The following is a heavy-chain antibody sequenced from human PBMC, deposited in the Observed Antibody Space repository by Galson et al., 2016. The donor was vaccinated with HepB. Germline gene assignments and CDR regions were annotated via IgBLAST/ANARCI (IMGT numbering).Heavy chain of an antibody. J-gene: IGHJ6*02. CDR2: ISSSSSTI. Sequence: TFSSYSMNWVRQAPGKGLEWVSYISSSSSTIYYADSVKGRFTISRDNAKNSLYLQMNSLRDEDTAVYYCARDRSYYYYYGMDVWGQGTLVTVSS. D-gene: IGHD1-26*01. V-gene: IGHV3-48*02. CDR3: ARDRSYYYYYGMDV. CDR1: TFSSYS.